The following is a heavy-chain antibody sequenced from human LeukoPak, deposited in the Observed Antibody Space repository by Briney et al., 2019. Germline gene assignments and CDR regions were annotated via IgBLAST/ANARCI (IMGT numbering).Heavy chain of an antibody. J-gene: IGHJ4*02. CDR1: GFTFSSYA. V-gene: IGHV3-9*01. Sequence: PGGSLRLSCAASGFTFSSYAMHWVRQAPGKGLEWVSGISWNSGSIGYADSVKGRFTISRDNAKNSLYLQMNSLRAEDTALYYCAKALRYFDWLLSDFDYWGQGTLVTVSS. D-gene: IGHD3-9*01. CDR2: ISWNSGSI. CDR3: AKALRYFDWLLSDFDY.